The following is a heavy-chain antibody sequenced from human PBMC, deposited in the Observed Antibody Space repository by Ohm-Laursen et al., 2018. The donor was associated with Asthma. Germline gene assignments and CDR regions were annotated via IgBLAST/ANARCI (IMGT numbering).Heavy chain of an antibody. V-gene: IGHV3-53*01. CDR2: IYSGGST. J-gene: IGHJ4*02. D-gene: IGHD3-9*01. Sequence: SLRLSCTASGFTVSSNYMSWVRQAPGKGLEWVSVIYSGGSTYYADSVKGRFTISRDNSKNTLYLQMNSLRAEDTDVYYCARVEYDILTGYYYFDYWGQGTLVTVSS. CDR1: GFTVSSNY. CDR3: ARVEYDILTGYYYFDY.